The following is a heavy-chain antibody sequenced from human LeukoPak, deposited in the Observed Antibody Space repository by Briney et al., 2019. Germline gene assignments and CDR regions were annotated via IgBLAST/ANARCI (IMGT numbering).Heavy chain of an antibody. Sequence: PGGSLRLSCAASGFTFSSYSMNWVRQAPGKGLEWVSYISSSSSTIYYADSVKGRFTISRDNAKNSLYLQMNSLRAEDTAVYYCARDQWGYGSGSANWGQGTLVTVSS. CDR3: ARDQWGYGSGSAN. CDR1: GFTFSSYS. J-gene: IGHJ4*02. CDR2: ISSSSSTI. D-gene: IGHD3-10*01. V-gene: IGHV3-48*01.